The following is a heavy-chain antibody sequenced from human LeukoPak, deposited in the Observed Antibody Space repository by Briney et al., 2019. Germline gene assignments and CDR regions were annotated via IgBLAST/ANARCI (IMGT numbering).Heavy chain of an antibody. D-gene: IGHD3-10*01. CDR1: GFTFITHW. CDR2: IKHDGGES. Sequence: GGSLRLSCVASGFTFITHWMWSGRQAPGKGLESVANIKHDGGESYYVDSVKGRFSISRDNAKNSLYLQMNSLRAKYPGVYYCGLDLRGSTGESWGQGALVTVSS. V-gene: IGHV3-7*01. J-gene: IGHJ5*02. CDR3: GLDLRGSTGES.